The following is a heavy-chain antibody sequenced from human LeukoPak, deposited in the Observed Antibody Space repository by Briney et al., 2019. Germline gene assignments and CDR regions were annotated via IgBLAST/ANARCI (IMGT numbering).Heavy chain of an antibody. CDR1: GYTFTGYY. CDR3: ASVGQAPFDY. Sequence: ASVKVSCKASGYTFTGYYMHWVRQAPGQGLEWMGWISAYNGNTNYAQKLQGRVTMTTDTSTSTAYMELRRLRSDDTAVYYCASVGQAPFDYWGQGTLVAVSS. CDR2: ISAYNGNT. J-gene: IGHJ4*02. V-gene: IGHV1-18*04.